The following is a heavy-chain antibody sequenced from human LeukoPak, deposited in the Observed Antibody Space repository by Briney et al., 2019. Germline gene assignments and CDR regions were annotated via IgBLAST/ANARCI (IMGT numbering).Heavy chain of an antibody. CDR2: ISAYNGDT. CDR3: ARDPSLIVGATISFFDY. CDR1: GFTFNNYG. J-gene: IGHJ4*02. Sequence: ASVKVSCKASGFTFNNYGISWARQAPGQGLEWMGWISAYNGDTHYAQKFQGRVTLTTDTSTRTAYMELRSLRSDDTAMYYCARDPSLIVGATISFFDYWGQGTLVTVSS. V-gene: IGHV1-18*01. D-gene: IGHD1-26*01.